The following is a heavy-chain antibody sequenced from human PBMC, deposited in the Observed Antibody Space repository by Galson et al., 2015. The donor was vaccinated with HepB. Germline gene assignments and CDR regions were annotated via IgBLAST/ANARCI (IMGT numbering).Heavy chain of an antibody. CDR2: IYKVGGS. V-gene: IGHV4-59*01. CDR3: AKGKADYDFWTGRVGFDP. J-gene: IGHJ5*02. D-gene: IGHD3/OR15-3a*01. CDR1: GDSMSPYY. Sequence: ETLSLTCTVSGDSMSPYYWSWIRQPPGKGLEWIGYIYKVGGSTYSPSLKRRVPISMDTSNNQFSLRLTFVTAADTAVYYCAKGKADYDFWTGRVGFDPWGQGTLVTVSS.